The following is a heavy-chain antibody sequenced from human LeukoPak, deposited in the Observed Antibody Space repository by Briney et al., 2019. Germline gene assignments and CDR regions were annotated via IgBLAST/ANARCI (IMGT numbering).Heavy chain of an antibody. CDR3: ARDIHYGSGSLQLDY. Sequence: GGSLRLSCEASGFNFNTYSMAWVRQAPGKGLEWVSIISRASESIFYADSVKGRFTISRDNAKNSLYLQMNSLRAEDTAVYYCARDIHYGSGSLQLDYWGQGTLVTVSS. V-gene: IGHV3-21*01. CDR2: ISRASESI. J-gene: IGHJ4*02. CDR1: GFNFNTYS. D-gene: IGHD3-10*01.